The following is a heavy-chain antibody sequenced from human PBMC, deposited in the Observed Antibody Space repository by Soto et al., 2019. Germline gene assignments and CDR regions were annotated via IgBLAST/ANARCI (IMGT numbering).Heavy chain of an antibody. Sequence: QVQLVQTGAEVKKPGASVKVSCKTSGYTFTSYDIIWVRQATGQALEWMGWMNPSTGNTDSAEKFQGRLTMTRNTSISTVYMELSSLSFEDTAVYYCARGRIIVAGGFDPWGQGTLVTVSS. CDR1: GYTFTSYD. J-gene: IGHJ5*02. D-gene: IGHD6-19*01. V-gene: IGHV1-8*01. CDR2: MNPSTGNT. CDR3: ARGRIIVAGGFDP.